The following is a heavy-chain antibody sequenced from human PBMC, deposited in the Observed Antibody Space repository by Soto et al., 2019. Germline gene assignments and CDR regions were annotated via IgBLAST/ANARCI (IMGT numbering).Heavy chain of an antibody. D-gene: IGHD2-2*02. V-gene: IGHV1-18*04. CDR2: IGVYNGKT. CDR1: GYTFTKYG. J-gene: IGHJ6*02. CDR3: SKARYCTSPSCYNHYYYGMDI. Sequence: QEQLVQSGGEVKKPGASVRVSCKASGYTFTKYGITWVRQAPGQGLEWMGCIGVYNGKTNYARKLQGRVIMTAYTSASTAYMEQRSLRSDDTAEYYCSKARYCTSPSCYNHYYYGMDIWGQGTTVSVSS.